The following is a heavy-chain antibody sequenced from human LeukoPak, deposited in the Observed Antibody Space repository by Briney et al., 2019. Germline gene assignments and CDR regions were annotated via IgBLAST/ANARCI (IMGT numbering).Heavy chain of an antibody. CDR3: ARAGDSSGYSDY. Sequence: PSETLSLTCAVYGGSFSGYYWTWIRQPPGKGLEWIGEINHSGSTNYNPSLKSRVTISVDTSKNQFSLKLNSVTAADTAVYYCARAGDSSGYSDYWGQGTLVTVPS. J-gene: IGHJ4*02. V-gene: IGHV4-34*01. CDR1: GGSFSGYY. D-gene: IGHD3-22*01. CDR2: INHSGST.